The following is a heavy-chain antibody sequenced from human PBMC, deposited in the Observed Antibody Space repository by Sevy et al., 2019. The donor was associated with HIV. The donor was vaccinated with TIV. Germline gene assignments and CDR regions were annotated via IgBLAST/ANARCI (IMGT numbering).Heavy chain of an antibody. J-gene: IGHJ4*02. Sequence: GGSLRLSCTASGFTFGDYCMSWVRQAPGKGLEWVAFLKSDVYGGTFDHAASVRGRFVNSRDDSKTIAYLQMNDLKTEDTGVYYCTRWKAAQSIFDYWGQGALVTVSS. CDR3: TRWKAAQSIFDY. D-gene: IGHD6-25*01. CDR1: GFTFGDYC. V-gene: IGHV3-49*04. CDR2: LKSDVYGGTF.